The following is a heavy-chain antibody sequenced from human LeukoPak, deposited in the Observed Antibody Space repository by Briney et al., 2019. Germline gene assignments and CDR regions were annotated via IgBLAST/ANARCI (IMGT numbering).Heavy chain of an antibody. Sequence: PGGSLRCSGAASGFTCNDYYMIWLPQAPGQGLEWILYLSNSATILYYPVPGKGQFPISMDNPNNSLYLQMDSLRVEDTAVYYCARQGDSSSWAGNDYWGQGTLVTVSS. CDR3: ARQGDSSSWAGNDY. J-gene: IGHJ4*02. V-gene: IGHV3-11*04. CDR1: GFTCNDYY. CDR2: LSNSATIL. D-gene: IGHD6-13*01.